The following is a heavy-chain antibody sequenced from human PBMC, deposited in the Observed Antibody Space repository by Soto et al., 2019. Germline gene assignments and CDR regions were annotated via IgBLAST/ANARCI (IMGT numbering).Heavy chain of an antibody. CDR1: DFTFSFGSYG. D-gene: IGHD6-19*01. V-gene: IGHV3-23*01. CDR2: ISPDGRGT. CDR3: AKDPSAGPADY. Sequence: GSLRLSCAASDFTFSFGSYGMNWVRQAPGKGLEWVATISPDGRGTHYADSVKGRFTISRDNSKSTLSLQMDGLRAEDTAVYYCAKDPSAGPADYWGQGTLVTVSS. J-gene: IGHJ4*02.